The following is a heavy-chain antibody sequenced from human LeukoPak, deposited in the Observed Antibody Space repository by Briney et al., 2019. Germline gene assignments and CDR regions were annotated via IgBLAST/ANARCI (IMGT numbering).Heavy chain of an antibody. J-gene: IGHJ4*02. CDR2: ISSSSSYI. Sequence: GGSLRLSCAASGFTFSSYSMNWVRQAPGKGLEWVSSISSSSSYIYYADSVKGRFTISRDNAKNSLYLQMNSLRTEDTAVYYCARDYGDYYFDYWGQGTLVTVSS. CDR3: ARDYGDYYFDY. D-gene: IGHD4-17*01. CDR1: GFTFSSYS. V-gene: IGHV3-21*01.